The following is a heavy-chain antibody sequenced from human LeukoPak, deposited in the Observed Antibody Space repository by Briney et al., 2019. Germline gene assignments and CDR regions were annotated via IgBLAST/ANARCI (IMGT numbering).Heavy chain of an antibody. D-gene: IGHD6-19*01. Sequence: GASVKVSCKASGGTFSSYAISWVRQAPGQGLEWMGWINPNSGGTNYAQKFQGRVTMTRDTSISTAYMELSRLRSDDTAVYYCARDTPKRIAVAGTGYWGQGTLVTVPS. CDR2: INPNSGGT. J-gene: IGHJ4*02. CDR1: GGTFSSYA. CDR3: ARDTPKRIAVAGTGY. V-gene: IGHV1-2*02.